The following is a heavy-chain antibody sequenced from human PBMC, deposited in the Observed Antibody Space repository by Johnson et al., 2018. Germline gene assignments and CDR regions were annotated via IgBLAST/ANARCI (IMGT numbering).Heavy chain of an antibody. V-gene: IGHV3-30*18. CDR1: GFTFSSYG. Sequence: QVQLVESGGGVVQPGRSLRLSCAASGFTFSSYGMHWVRQAPGKGLEWVAVISYDGSNKYYADSVKGRFTISRDNSKNTLYLQMNSRRAEDTAVYYCAKEMTTDAFDIWGKGTMVTVSS. D-gene: IGHD1-1*01. J-gene: IGHJ3*02. CDR2: ISYDGSNK. CDR3: AKEMTTDAFDI.